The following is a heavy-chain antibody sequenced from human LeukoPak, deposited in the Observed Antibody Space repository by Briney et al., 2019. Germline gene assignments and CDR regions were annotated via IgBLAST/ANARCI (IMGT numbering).Heavy chain of an antibody. V-gene: IGHV1-18*01. CDR3: ARVRLVGGSYYGGNY. Sequence: ASVKVSCKASGYTFTSYGISWVRQAPGQGLEWMGWISAYNGNTNYAQKLQGRVTMTTDTSTSAAYMELRSLRSDDTAVYYCARVRLVGGSYYGGNYWGQGTLVTVSS. D-gene: IGHD1-26*01. CDR2: ISAYNGNT. J-gene: IGHJ4*02. CDR1: GYTFTSYG.